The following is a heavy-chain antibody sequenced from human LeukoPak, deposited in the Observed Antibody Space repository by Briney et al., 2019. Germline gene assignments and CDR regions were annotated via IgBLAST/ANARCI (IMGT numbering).Heavy chain of an antibody. CDR1: GYXFSGNF. J-gene: IGHJ6*02. CDR3: ARDRAYYYYGMDV. V-gene: IGHV1-2*02. CDR2: INPNTGDT. Sequence: GASVKVSCKASGYXFSGNFIHWVRQAPGQGLEWMGWINPNTGDTNYAQKFQGRVSMTRDTSISTSYMELSRLRSDDTAVYFCARDRAYYYYGMDVWGQGTTVTVSS.